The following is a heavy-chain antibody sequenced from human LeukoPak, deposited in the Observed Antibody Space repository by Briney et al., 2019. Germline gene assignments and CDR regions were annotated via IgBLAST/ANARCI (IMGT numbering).Heavy chain of an antibody. CDR2: ISYDGTDK. Sequence: GGSLRLSCAASGFTFNTFGMHWVRQAPGKGLEWVAVISYDGTDKYYADSLKGRFTISRDNSKNSLYLQMNSLRAEDTAVYYCARERYYYDSSGYYLDYWGQGTLVTASS. V-gene: IGHV3-30*03. D-gene: IGHD3-22*01. J-gene: IGHJ4*02. CDR3: ARERYYYDSSGYYLDY. CDR1: GFTFNTFG.